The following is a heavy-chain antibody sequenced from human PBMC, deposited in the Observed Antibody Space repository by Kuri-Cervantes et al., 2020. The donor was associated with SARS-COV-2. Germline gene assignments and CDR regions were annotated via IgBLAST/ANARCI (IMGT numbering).Heavy chain of an antibody. V-gene: IGHV3-30-3*01. CDR1: GFTFSSYA. Sequence: GESLKISCAASGFTFSSYAMHWVRQAPGKGLECVAVISYDGSNKYYADSVKGRFTISRDNSKNTLYLQMNSLRAEDTAVYYCARAGGGSYYGWFDPWGQGTLVTDSS. D-gene: IGHD1-26*01. CDR2: ISYDGSNK. CDR3: ARAGGGSYYGWFDP. J-gene: IGHJ5*02.